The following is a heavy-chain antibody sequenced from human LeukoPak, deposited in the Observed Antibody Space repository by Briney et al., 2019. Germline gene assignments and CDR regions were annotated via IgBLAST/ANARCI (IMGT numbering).Heavy chain of an antibody. CDR2: ISAYNGNT. D-gene: IGHD4-17*01. CDR3: ARRGAVSTVTTGVYYYYYMDV. CDR1: GYTFTSYG. V-gene: IGHV1-18*01. Sequence: ASVKVSCKASGYTFTSYGISWVRQAPGQGLEWMGWISAYNGNTNYAQKLQGRVTMTTDTSTSTAYMELRSLRSDDTAVYYCARRGAVSTVTTGVYYYYYMDVWAKGPRSPSP. J-gene: IGHJ6*03.